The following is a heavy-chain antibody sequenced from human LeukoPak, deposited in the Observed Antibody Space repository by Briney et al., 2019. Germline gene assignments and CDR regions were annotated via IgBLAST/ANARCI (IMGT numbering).Heavy chain of an antibody. CDR3: ARVRITIFGVVIPWFDP. CDR1: GYTFTSYG. CDR2: ISAYNGNT. Sequence: GASVKVSCKASGYTFTSYGISWVRQAPGQGLEWMGWISAYNGNTNSAQKLQGRVTMTADTSTSTAYMELRSLRSDDTAVYYCARVRITIFGVVIPWFDPWGQGTLVTVSS. J-gene: IGHJ5*02. D-gene: IGHD3-3*01. V-gene: IGHV1-18*01.